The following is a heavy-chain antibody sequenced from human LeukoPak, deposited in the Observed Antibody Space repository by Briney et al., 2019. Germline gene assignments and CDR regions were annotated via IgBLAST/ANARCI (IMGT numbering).Heavy chain of an antibody. CDR3: ARANPPLHQLSYWFDP. J-gene: IGHJ5*02. CDR2: IYYSGST. V-gene: IGHV4-30-4*01. D-gene: IGHD3-16*02. Sequence: PSETLSLTCTVSGGSISSGDYYWSWIRQPPGKGLEWIGYIYYSGSTYYNPSLKSRVTISVDTSKNQFSLKLSSVTAADTAVYYCARANPPLHQLSYWFDPWGQGTLVTVSS. CDR1: GGSISSGDYY.